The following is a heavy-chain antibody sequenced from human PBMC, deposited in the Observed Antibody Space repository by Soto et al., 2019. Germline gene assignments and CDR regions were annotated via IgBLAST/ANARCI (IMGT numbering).Heavy chain of an antibody. J-gene: IGHJ3*02. CDR3: AHRRNMPKKGPAAFDI. CDR1: GFSLSTSGVG. CDR2: IYWNDDK. V-gene: IGHV2-5*01. Sequence: SGPTLVNPTQTLTLTCTFSGFSLSTSGVGVGWIRQPPGKALEWLALIYWNDDKRYSPSLKGRLTITKDTSKNQVVLTMTNMDPVDTATYYCAHRRNMPKKGPAAFDIWGQGTMVTVSS. D-gene: IGHD2-2*01.